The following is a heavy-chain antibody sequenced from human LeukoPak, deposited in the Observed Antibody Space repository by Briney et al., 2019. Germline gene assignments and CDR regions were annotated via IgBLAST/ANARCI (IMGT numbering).Heavy chain of an antibody. V-gene: IGHV4-59*01. Sequence: NPSETLSLTCTVSGGSISSYYWSWIRQPPGKGLEWIGYIYYSGSTNYNPSLKSRVTISVDTSKNQFSLKLSSVTAADTAVYYCATSDILGATLGYWGQGTLVTVSS. CDR2: IYYSGST. J-gene: IGHJ4*02. D-gene: IGHD1-26*01. CDR1: GGSISSYY. CDR3: ATSDILGATLGY.